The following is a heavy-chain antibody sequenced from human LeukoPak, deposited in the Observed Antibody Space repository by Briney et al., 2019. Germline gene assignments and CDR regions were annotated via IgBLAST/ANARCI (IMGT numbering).Heavy chain of an antibody. CDR2: MNPSGST. CDR3: ARLLKSRNYTPHHQFHY. CDR1: GGSFSGYY. Sequence: SETLSLTCAFSGGSFSGYYWSWIRQSPGKGLEGIGGMNPSGSTNYNPSPKSRVTISVDASKNQFSLKLRCVTPADPPVYYCARLLKSRNYTPHHQFHYWRQGTLVTVSS. D-gene: IGHD1-7*01. V-gene: IGHV4-34*01. J-gene: IGHJ4*02.